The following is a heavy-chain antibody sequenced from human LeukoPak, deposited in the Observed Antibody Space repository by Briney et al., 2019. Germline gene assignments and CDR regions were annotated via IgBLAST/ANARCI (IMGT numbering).Heavy chain of an antibody. Sequence: ASVKVSCKASGGTFSSYAISWVRQAPGQGLEWMGGIIPIFGTANYAQKFQGRVTITADKSTSTAYMELSSLRSEDTAVYYCACWVDIVATIGSYSTMDVWGKGTTVTISS. CDR2: IIPIFGTA. CDR3: ACWVDIVATIGSYSTMDV. CDR1: GGTFSSYA. D-gene: IGHD5-12*01. V-gene: IGHV1-69*06. J-gene: IGHJ6*03.